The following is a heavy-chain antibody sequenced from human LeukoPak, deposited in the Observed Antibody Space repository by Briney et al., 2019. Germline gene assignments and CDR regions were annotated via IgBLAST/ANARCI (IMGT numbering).Heavy chain of an antibody. V-gene: IGHV3-15*01. Sequence: TGGSLRLSCAASGFTFSSYWMSWVRQAPGKGLEWVGRIKSKTDGGTTDYAAPVKGRFTISRDDSKNTLYLQMNSLKTEDTAVYYCTTAYCSGGSCYRKHWGQGTLVTVSS. CDR2: IKSKTDGGTT. CDR1: GFTFSSYW. J-gene: IGHJ1*01. CDR3: TTAYCSGGSCYRKH. D-gene: IGHD2-15*01.